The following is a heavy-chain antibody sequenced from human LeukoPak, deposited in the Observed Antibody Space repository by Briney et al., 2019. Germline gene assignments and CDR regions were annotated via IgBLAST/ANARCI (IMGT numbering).Heavy chain of an antibody. J-gene: IGHJ4*02. V-gene: IGHV3-30*02. CDR1: GFTFSSYG. CDR3: AKDPDYYDKRVY. CDR2: IRYDGSNK. D-gene: IGHD3-22*01. Sequence: GGSLRLSCAASGFTFSSYGMHWVRQAPGKGLEWVAFIRYDGSNKYYADAVKGRFTISRENSKNTLSLQMNSLRTEDTAVYYCAKDPDYYDKRVYWGQGTLVTVSS.